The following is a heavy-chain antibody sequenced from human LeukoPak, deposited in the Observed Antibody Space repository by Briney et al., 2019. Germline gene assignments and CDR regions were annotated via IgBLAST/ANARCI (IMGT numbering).Heavy chain of an antibody. CDR1: GFTFSRYT. Sequence: GGSLRLSCAASGFTFSRYTMNWVRQAPGKGLEWVSAISGSGGSTNYADSVKGRFTISRDNSKNTLYLQMNSLRAEDTAVYYCAKDKWMVGDAFDIWGQGTMVTVSS. V-gene: IGHV3-23*01. J-gene: IGHJ3*02. CDR2: ISGSGGST. CDR3: AKDKWMVGDAFDI. D-gene: IGHD6-19*01.